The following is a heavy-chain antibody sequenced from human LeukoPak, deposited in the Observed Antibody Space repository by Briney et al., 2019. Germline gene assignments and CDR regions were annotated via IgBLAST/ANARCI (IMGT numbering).Heavy chain of an antibody. J-gene: IGHJ4*02. D-gene: IGHD3-16*01. CDR3: VREVDMFIGGGDS. CDR2: TTDTGGST. Sequence: GGSLRLSCVASGLTFDSYAMSWVCQAPGKGLELVSTTTDTGGSTHYADAVEGRFTMSRDNSKNTLYLQLISLRSEATAMYYCVREVDMFIGGGDSWGLGTLVTVSS. CDR1: GLTFDSYA. V-gene: IGHV3-23*01.